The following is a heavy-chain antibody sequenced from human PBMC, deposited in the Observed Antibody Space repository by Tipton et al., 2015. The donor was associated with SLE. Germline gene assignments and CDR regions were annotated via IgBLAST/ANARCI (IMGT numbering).Heavy chain of an antibody. CDR3: ARDSVAAAGSFDY. D-gene: IGHD6-13*01. V-gene: IGHV4-39*07. Sequence: LRLSCTVSGGSISSSSYYWGWIRQPPGKGLEWIGSIYYSGSTYYNPSLKSRVTISVDTSKNQFSLKLSSVTAADTAVYYCARDSVAAAGSFDYWGQGTLVTVSS. CDR1: GGSISSSSYY. J-gene: IGHJ4*02. CDR2: IYYSGST.